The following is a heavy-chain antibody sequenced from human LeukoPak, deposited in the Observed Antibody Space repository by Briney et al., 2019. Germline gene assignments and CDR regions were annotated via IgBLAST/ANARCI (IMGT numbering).Heavy chain of an antibody. J-gene: IGHJ4*02. CDR1: GYTVTSYD. D-gene: IGHD3-10*01. CDR3: ARGPYGSGSYQFDY. CDR2: MNPNSGNT. Sequence: AASVKVSCKASGYTVTSYDINWVRQATGQGLEWMGWMNPNSGNTGYAQKFQGRVTMTRNTSISTAYMELSSLRSEDTAVYYCARGPYGSGSYQFDYWGQGTLVTVSS. V-gene: IGHV1-8*01.